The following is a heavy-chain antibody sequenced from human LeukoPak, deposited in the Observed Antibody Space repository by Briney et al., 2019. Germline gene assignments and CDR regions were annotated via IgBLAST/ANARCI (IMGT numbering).Heavy chain of an antibody. V-gene: IGHV4-59*08. Sequence: SETLSLTCTVSDGSFSSYYWSWIRQPPGKGLEGIGYTYYSGGNNYNPSLKSRVTISVDTSKNQFPLKLSSVTAADTAVYYCARVVVVAAKGTAFDYWGQGTLVTVSS. CDR3: ARVVVVAAKGTAFDY. CDR2: TYYSGGN. CDR1: DGSFSSYY. D-gene: IGHD2-15*01. J-gene: IGHJ4*02.